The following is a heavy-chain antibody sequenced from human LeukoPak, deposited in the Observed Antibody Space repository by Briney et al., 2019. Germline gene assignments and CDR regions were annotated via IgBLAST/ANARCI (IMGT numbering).Heavy chain of an antibody. J-gene: IGHJ4*02. D-gene: IGHD2-15*01. V-gene: IGHV1-46*01. Sequence: ASVKVSCKASGYTFTGYYMHWVRQAPGQGLEWMGIINPSGGSTSYAQKFQGRVTMTRDTSTSTVYMELSSLRSEDTAVYYCARVYICSGGSCFYYFDYWGQGTLVTVSS. CDR1: GYTFTGYY. CDR2: INPSGGST. CDR3: ARVYICSGGSCFYYFDY.